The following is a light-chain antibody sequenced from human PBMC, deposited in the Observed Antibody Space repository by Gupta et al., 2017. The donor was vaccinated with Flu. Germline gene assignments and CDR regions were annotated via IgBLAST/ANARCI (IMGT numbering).Light chain of an antibody. J-gene: IGLJ2*01. CDR1: SSDIGTYNY. V-gene: IGLV2-14*01. CDR2: EVR. CDR3: SSYSATGALAL. Sequence: QSALTQPASVSGSPGQSINISCTGTSSDIGTYNYVSWYQQYPGRAPKLMSYEVRNRPSGISDRFSGSKSGNTAYLTISGLQAEDEADYYGSSYSATGALALFGGGTKVTVL.